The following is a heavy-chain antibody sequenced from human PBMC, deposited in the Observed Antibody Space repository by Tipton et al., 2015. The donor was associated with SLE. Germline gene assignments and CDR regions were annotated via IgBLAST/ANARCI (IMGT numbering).Heavy chain of an antibody. Sequence: TLSLTCTVSGVSISNYYWSWIRQPPGKGLEWIGYIYYSGSTNYNPSLKSRVTISVDTSKNQFSLKLSSVTAADTAVYYCARDKSYCSSTSCDFWYFDLWGRGTLVTVSS. J-gene: IGHJ2*01. D-gene: IGHD2-2*01. CDR3: ARDKSYCSSTSCDFWYFDL. V-gene: IGHV4-59*01. CDR2: IYYSGST. CDR1: GVSISNYY.